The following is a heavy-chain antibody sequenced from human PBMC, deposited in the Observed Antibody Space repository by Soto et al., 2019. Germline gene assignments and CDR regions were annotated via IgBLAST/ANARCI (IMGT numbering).Heavy chain of an antibody. CDR1: GGSISRSPYY. CDR2: VFYRGNT. Sequence: NPSETLSLTCIVSGGSISRSPYYWGWIRQTPGKGLEWIASVFYRGNTFYNPSLQSRVTISIDTSKNQFTLSLSSVTAADTAVYYCAGSGYYYVDYWGQGTLVTVSS. CDR3: AGSGYYYVDY. V-gene: IGHV4-39*01. J-gene: IGHJ4*02. D-gene: IGHD3-3*01.